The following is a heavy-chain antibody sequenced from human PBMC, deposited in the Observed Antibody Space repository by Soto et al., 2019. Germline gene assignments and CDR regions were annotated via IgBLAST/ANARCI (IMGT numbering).Heavy chain of an antibody. D-gene: IGHD3-22*01. CDR3: ASHPRDNSGYWYYFDY. J-gene: IGHJ4*02. Sequence: GGSLSLSCAASGFTFSSYSMNWVRQAPGKGLEWVSYISSSGSYIYYSDSVKGRFTISRDNAKNSLYLQMNSLRAEDTAVYYCASHPRDNSGYWYYFDYWGQGTLVTVSS. CDR2: ISSSGSYI. V-gene: IGHV3-21*05. CDR1: GFTFSSYS.